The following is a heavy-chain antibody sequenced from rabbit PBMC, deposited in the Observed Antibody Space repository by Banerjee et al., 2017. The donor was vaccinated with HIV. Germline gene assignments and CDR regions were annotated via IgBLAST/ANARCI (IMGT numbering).Heavy chain of an antibody. CDR3: ARWVDGGGGFKL. J-gene: IGHJ4*01. Sequence: QEQLVESGGGLVQPEGSLTLTCTASGFSFSSGYDMCWVRQAPGKGLEWIACIYTGSSGSTYYASWAKGRFTISKTSSTTVTLQMTSLTAADTATYFCARWVDGGGGFKLWGQGTLVTVS. CDR2: IYTGSSGST. V-gene: IGHV1S45*01. CDR1: GFSFSSGYD. D-gene: IGHD2-1*01.